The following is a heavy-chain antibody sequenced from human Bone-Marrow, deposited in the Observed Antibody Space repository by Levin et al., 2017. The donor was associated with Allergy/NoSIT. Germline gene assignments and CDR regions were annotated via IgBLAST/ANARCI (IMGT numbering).Heavy chain of an antibody. CDR1: GGSFSGYY. Sequence: SETLSLTCAVYGGSFSGYYWSWIRQPPGKGLEWIGEINHSGSTNYNPSLKSRVTISVDTSKNQFSLKLSSVTAADTAVYYCARTMIVVVIHNWFDPWGQGTLVTVSS. CDR2: INHSGST. V-gene: IGHV4-34*01. D-gene: IGHD3-22*01. CDR3: ARTMIVVVIHNWFDP. J-gene: IGHJ5*02.